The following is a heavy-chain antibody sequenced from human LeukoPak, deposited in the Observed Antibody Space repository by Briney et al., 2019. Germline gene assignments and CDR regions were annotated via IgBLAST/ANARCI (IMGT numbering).Heavy chain of an antibody. J-gene: IGHJ4*02. CDR2: ISPNGGTK. V-gene: IGHV3-48*03. Sequence: PGGSLRLSCAASGFSFSDYEMNWVRQSPATGLEWVSNISPNGGTKYYAGSVKGRFTISRDNAKNSLYLQMNSLRAEDTGVYFCSKLAVASADSWGQGTLVTVSS. D-gene: IGHD6-19*01. CDR1: GFSFSDYE. CDR3: SKLAVASADS.